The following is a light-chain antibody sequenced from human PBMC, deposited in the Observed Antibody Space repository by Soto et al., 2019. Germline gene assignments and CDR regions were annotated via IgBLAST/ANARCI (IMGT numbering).Light chain of an antibody. CDR1: QNIRSR. V-gene: IGKV1-39*01. Sequence: DFQMPKSPSTLSASVGDRFTITGRASQNIRSRLSWFQQKPGKAPKLLIYDASSLESGVPSRFSGSGSGTDFTLTISSLQPEEFATYYCKESYSTAITVGQGRRLEIK. CDR2: DAS. J-gene: IGKJ5*01. CDR3: KESYSTAIT.